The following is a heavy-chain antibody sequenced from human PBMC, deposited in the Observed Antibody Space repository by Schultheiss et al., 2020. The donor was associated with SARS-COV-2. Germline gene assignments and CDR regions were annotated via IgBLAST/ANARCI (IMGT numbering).Heavy chain of an antibody. V-gene: IGHV3-74*01. J-gene: IGHJ2*01. CDR1: GFTFSSYW. CDR3: ARADDSSGYYLYWYFDL. CDR2: INSDGSST. D-gene: IGHD3-22*01. Sequence: GSLRLSCAASGFTFSSYWMHWVRQAPGKGLVWVSRINSDGSSTSYADSVKGRFTISRDNAKNTLYLQMSSLRAEDTAVYYCARADDSSGYYLYWYFDLWGRGTLVTVSS.